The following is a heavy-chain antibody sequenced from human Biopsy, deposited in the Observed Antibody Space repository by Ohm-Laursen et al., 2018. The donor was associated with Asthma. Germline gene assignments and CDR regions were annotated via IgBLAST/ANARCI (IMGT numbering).Heavy chain of an antibody. CDR3: ARGPELDV. CDR2: TNERGVT. Sequence: TLTLTCYVYPGSFSGFFWTWIRQSPGKGLEWIGETNERGVTNNNPSLKSRVIISIDTYWNRVSLKLTSATAADTAVYYCARGPELDVWSQGTTVTVSS. V-gene: IGHV4-34*01. J-gene: IGHJ6*02. CDR1: PGSFSGFF.